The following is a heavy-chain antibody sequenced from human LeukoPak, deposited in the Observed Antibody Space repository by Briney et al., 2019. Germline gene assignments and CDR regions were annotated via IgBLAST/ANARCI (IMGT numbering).Heavy chain of an antibody. CDR1: GFIFSSYS. Sequence: GGSLRLFCAASGFIFSSYSMNWLRQAPEKGLECVSSISSSSSYIYYADSVKGRFTISRDNAKNSLYLQMNSLRAEDTTVYYCARVGYSGYDGAYYFDYWGQGTLVTVSS. CDR3: ARVGYSGYDGAYYFDY. D-gene: IGHD5-12*01. CDR2: ISSSSSYI. J-gene: IGHJ4*02. V-gene: IGHV3-21*01.